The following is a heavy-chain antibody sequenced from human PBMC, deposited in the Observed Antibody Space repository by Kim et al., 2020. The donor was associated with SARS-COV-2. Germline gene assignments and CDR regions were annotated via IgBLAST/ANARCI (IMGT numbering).Heavy chain of an antibody. J-gene: IGHJ4*02. V-gene: IGHV3-15*01. D-gene: IGHD3-22*01. CDR2: IKSKTDGGKT. CDR1: GFTFSNAW. CDR3: TSQQRISMIVVVIFPDY. Sequence: GGSLRLSCAASGFTFSNAWMSWVRQAPGKGLEWVGRIKSKTDGGKTDYAAPVKGRFTISRDDSKNTLYLQMNSLKTEDTAVYYCTSQQRISMIVVVIFPDYWGQGTLVTVSS.